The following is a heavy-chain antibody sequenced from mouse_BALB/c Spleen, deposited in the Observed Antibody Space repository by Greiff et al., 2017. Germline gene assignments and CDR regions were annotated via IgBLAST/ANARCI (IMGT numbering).Heavy chain of an antibody. Sequence: EVQLQQSGAELVRPGALVKLSCKASGFNIKDYYMHWVEQRPEQGLEWIGWIDPENGNTIDDPKFQGKASITADTSSNTAYLQLSSLTSEDTAVYYCAHYGNWFAYWGQGTLVTVSA. J-gene: IGHJ3*01. V-gene: IGHV14-1*02. D-gene: IGHD2-1*01. CDR3: AHYGNWFAY. CDR2: IDPENGNT. CDR1: GFNIKDYY.